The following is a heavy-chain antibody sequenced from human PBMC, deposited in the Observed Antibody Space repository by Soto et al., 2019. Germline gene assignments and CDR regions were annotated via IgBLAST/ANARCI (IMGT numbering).Heavy chain of an antibody. D-gene: IGHD5-12*01. V-gene: IGHV4-38-2*01. CDR2: VPHSGST. J-gene: IGHJ4*02. Sequence: SETLSLTCAVSGYSVSGGYYWAWIRQSPGKGLEWLGSVPHSGSTYYNPSLKSRVTMSVDTSKNQISLNLISVTAAATALYYCARVHTSGSGCDSWGQGTLVTVSS. CDR1: GYSVSGGYY. CDR3: ARVHTSGSGCDS.